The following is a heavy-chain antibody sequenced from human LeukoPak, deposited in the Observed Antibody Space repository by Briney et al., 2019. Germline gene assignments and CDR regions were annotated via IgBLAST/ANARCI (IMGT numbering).Heavy chain of an antibody. J-gene: IGHJ6*03. D-gene: IGHD2-21*02. Sequence: ASVKVSCKASGYTFTSYGISWVRQALGQGLEWMGWISAYNGNTNYAQKLQGRVTMTTDTSTSTAYMELRSLRSDDTAVYYCASLGMVTTGYYYYMDVWGKGTTVTVSS. CDR3: ASLGMVTTGYYYYMDV. V-gene: IGHV1-18*01. CDR1: GYTFTSYG. CDR2: ISAYNGNT.